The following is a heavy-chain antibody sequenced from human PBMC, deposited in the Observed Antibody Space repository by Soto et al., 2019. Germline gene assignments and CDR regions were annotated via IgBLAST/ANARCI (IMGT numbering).Heavy chain of an antibody. V-gene: IGHV1-18*01. CDR2: ISAYNGNT. CDR1: GYTFTSYG. D-gene: IGHD5-18*01. J-gene: IGHJ6*02. CDR3: ARDPIQLTNYYYYYGMDV. Sequence: ASVKVSCKASGYTFTSYGISWVRQAPGQGLEWMGWISAYNGNTNYAQKLQGRVTMTTDTSTSTAYMELRGLRSDDTAVYYCARDPIQLTNYYYYYGMDVWGQGTTVTVSS.